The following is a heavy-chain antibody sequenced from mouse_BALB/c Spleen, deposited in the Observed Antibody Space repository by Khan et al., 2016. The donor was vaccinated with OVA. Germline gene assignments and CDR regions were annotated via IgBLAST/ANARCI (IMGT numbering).Heavy chain of an antibody. CDR2: INPNNGGS. CDR3: TRSGYGSFAY. J-gene: IGHJ3*01. D-gene: IGHD2-2*01. CDR1: GYTFSSYY. V-gene: IGHV1S81*02. Sequence: QLQQPGAELVKTGASVKLSCKASGYTFSSYYLYWVKQRPGQGLEWIGEINPNNGGSNFNEKFKSKATLTVDKSSYTAYMQLSSLTSEDSAVYYCTRSGYGSFAYWGQGTLVTVSA.